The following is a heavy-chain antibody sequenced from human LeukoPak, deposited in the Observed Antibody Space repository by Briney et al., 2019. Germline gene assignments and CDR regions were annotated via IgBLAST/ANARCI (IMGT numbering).Heavy chain of an antibody. D-gene: IGHD6-13*01. CDR1: GYTINSYA. CDR3: ARIAAAGTLDAFDI. V-gene: IGHV7-4-1*02. J-gene: IGHJ3*02. Sequence: ASVKVSCKASGYTINSYAMNWVRQAPGQGLGWMGWINTNTGNPTYAQGFTGRFVFSLDTSVSTAYMQISSLKAEDTAIYYCARIAAAGTLDAFDIWGQGTMVTVSS. CDR2: INTNTGNP.